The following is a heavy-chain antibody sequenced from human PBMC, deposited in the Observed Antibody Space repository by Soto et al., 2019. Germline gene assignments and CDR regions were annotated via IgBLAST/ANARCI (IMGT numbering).Heavy chain of an antibody. Sequence: PGESLKISCKGSGYSFTSYWIGWVRQMPGKGLEWMGIIYPGDSDTRYSPSFQGQVTISADKSISTAYLQWSSLKAADTAMYYCARHGADTFRYSSSSSGGPYYYYGMDVWGQGTTVTVSS. CDR3: ARHGADTFRYSSSSSGGPYYYYGMDV. CDR1: GYSFTSYW. D-gene: IGHD6-6*01. J-gene: IGHJ6*02. V-gene: IGHV5-51*01. CDR2: IYPGDSDT.